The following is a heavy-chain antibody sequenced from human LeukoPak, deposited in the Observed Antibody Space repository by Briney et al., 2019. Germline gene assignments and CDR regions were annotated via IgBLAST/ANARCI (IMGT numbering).Heavy chain of an antibody. CDR3: ARDSPAGTSWRSEPTFDY. V-gene: IGHV3-7*04. CDR1: GFSFSSFW. CDR2: IKEEGRTT. Sequence: AGTLSLSCAASGFSFSSFWMSWLRQAPGKGLEGVADIKEEGRTTYYVDSVKGRFTISRDNAKNTLYLQMNSLRAEDTAVYYCARDSPAGTSWRSEPTFDYWGQGTLVTVTS. D-gene: IGHD2-2*01. J-gene: IGHJ4*02.